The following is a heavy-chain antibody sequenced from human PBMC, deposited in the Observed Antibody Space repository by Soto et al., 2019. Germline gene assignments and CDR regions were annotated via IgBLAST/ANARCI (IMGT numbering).Heavy chain of an antibody. CDR3: AEASGYYFDY. CDR1: GGSFSGYY. Sequence: SETLSLTCAVYGGSFSGYYWSWIRQPPGKGLEWIGEINHSGSTNYNPSLKSRVTISVDTSKNQFSLKLSSVTAADTAVYYCAEASGYYFDYWGQGTLVTVSS. V-gene: IGHV4-34*01. J-gene: IGHJ4*02. D-gene: IGHD7-27*01. CDR2: INHSGST.